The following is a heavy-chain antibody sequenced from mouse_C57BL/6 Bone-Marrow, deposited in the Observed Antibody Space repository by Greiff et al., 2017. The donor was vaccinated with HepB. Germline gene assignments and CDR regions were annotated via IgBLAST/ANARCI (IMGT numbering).Heavy chain of an antibody. V-gene: IGHV5-6*01. J-gene: IGHJ2*01. CDR1: GFAFSTSG. CDR3: ARDTFHFYFDY. CDR2: INTGGSYT. Sequence: EVKLVESGGELVKPGGSLKLSCAASGFAFSTSGMSWVRQTPDKRLEWVATINTGGSYTYYAYNVRGRFTISRDTAKNTLFLLMSSLKSEDSAIYYCARDTFHFYFDYWGQGTTLTVSS.